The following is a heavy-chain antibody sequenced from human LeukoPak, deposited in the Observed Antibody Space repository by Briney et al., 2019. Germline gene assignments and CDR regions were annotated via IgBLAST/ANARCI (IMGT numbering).Heavy chain of an antibody. D-gene: IGHD3-16*02. CDR3: ASAHYDYVWGSYRHSNFDY. J-gene: IGHJ4*02. CDR2: ISSSSSTI. CDR1: GFTFSSYS. V-gene: IGHV3-48*04. Sequence: QAGGSLRLSCAAPGFTFSSYSMNWVRQAPGKGLEWVSYISSSSSTIYYADSVKGRFTISRDNAKNSLYLQMNSLRAEDTAVYYCASAHYDYVWGSYRHSNFDYWGQGTLVTVSS.